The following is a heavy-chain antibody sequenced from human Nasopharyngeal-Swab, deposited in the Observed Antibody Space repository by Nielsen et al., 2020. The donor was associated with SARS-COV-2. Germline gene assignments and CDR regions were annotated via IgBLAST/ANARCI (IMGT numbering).Heavy chain of an antibody. J-gene: IGHJ6*03. V-gene: IGHV2-26*01. Sequence: SGPTLVKPTETLTLTCTVSGFSLSNARMGVSWIRQTPGKALEWLAHIFSNDEKSYSTSLKSRLTISKDTSKSQVVLTMTNMDPVDTATYYCARMSWAAVAGTSDYYYYYMDVWGKGTTVTVSS. D-gene: IGHD6-19*01. CDR2: IFSNDEK. CDR1: GFSLSNARMG. CDR3: ARMSWAAVAGTSDYYYYYMDV.